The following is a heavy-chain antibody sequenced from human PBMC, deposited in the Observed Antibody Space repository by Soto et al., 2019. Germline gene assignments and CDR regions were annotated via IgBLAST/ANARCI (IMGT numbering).Heavy chain of an antibody. Sequence: GESLKISCKGSGYSFTSYWIGWGRQMPWKGLEWMWIIYPGDSDTRYSPSFQGQVTISADKSISTAYLQWSSLKASDTAMYYCARHYSSGWNDYYYYGMDVWGQGTTVTVSS. CDR2: IYPGDSDT. CDR1: GYSFTSYW. V-gene: IGHV5-51*01. CDR3: ARHYSSGWNDYYYYGMDV. D-gene: IGHD6-19*01. J-gene: IGHJ6*02.